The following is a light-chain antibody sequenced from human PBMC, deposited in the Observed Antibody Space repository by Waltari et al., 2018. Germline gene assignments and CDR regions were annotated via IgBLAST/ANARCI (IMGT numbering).Light chain of an antibody. V-gene: IGLV2-14*01. CDR1: SSDIGGHNY. Sequence: QSALTQPASVSGSPGQSITISCTGTSSDIGGHNYVSWYQQHPGKAPKLMIYDVSNRPSGVSNRFSASKSGNTATLTISGLQAEDEADYYCISYASSSTFGGGTKLTVL. CDR3: ISYASSST. J-gene: IGLJ2*01. CDR2: DVS.